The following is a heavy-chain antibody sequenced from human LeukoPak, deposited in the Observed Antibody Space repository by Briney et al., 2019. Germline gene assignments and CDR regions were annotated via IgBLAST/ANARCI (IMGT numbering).Heavy chain of an antibody. CDR2: ISNDGSST. Sequence: GGSLRLSCAASGFIFSSSWMHWVGQAPGKGLVWVSGISNDGSSTRYADSVKGRITISRDNAKKRLYLQMNSLRAEDTAVYYCARTSSGYSSDVFDIWSQGTMVAVSS. CDR3: ARTSSGYSSDVFDI. J-gene: IGHJ3*02. V-gene: IGHV3-74*01. CDR1: GFIFSSSW. D-gene: IGHD3-22*01.